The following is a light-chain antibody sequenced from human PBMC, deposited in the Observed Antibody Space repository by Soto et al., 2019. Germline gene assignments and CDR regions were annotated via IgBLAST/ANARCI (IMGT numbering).Light chain of an antibody. CDR2: KAS. V-gene: IGKV1-5*03. Sequence: DIQMTQSPSTLSASVGDRVTITCRASQSIDINLAWYQQKPGKAPNLLIYKASSCETGVPSRFSGSGSGTEFTLTISSLQPDDFATYYCQQYQHKSYPYTFGQGTKLEIK. CDR1: QSIDIN. J-gene: IGKJ2*01. CDR3: QQYQHKSYPYT.